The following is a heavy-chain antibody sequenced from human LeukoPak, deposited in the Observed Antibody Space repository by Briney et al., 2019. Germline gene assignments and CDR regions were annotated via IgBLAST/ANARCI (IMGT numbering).Heavy chain of an antibody. Sequence: GRSLRLSCAASGFTFDDYSIHWVRQAPGKGLEWVSGISLNSGNIGYADSVKGRFTISRDNAKNSLYLQMNSLRAEDTALYYCAKGVRMTADNYYDSSGYYYYYYGMDVWGQGTTVTVSS. CDR1: GFTFDDYS. V-gene: IGHV3-9*01. D-gene: IGHD3-22*01. J-gene: IGHJ6*02. CDR2: ISLNSGNI. CDR3: AKGVRMTADNYYDSSGYYYYYYGMDV.